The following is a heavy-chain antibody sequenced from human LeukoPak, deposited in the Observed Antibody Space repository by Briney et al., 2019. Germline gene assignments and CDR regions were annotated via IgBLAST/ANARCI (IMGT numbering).Heavy chain of an antibody. CDR3: ATSPVITPDYFDY. J-gene: IGHJ4*02. Sequence: GESLKISCKGSGYIFTNYWIGWVRQMPGKGLEWMGIIYPGDSDTRYSPSFQGQVTISADKSISTAYLQWSSLKASDTAMYYCATSPVITPDYFDYWGQGTLVTVSS. V-gene: IGHV5-51*01. CDR2: IYPGDSDT. D-gene: IGHD3-10*01. CDR1: GYIFTNYW.